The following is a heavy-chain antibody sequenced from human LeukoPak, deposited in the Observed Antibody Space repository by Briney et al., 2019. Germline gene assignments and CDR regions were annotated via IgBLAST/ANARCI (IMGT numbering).Heavy chain of an antibody. V-gene: IGHV5-51*01. D-gene: IGHD2-2*01. CDR2: IYPGDSDT. J-gene: IGHJ4*02. CDR1: GYSFTSYW. Sequence: GVSLKISCKGSGYSFTSYWIDWVRQMPGKGLEWMRIIYPGDSDTRYSPSFQGQVTISSDQSISTAYLQWSSLKASDTAMYYCARSRYRTDFDYWGQGTLVTVSS. CDR3: ARSRYRTDFDY.